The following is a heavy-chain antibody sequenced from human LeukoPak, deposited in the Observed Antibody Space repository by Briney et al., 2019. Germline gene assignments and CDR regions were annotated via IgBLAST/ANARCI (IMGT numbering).Heavy chain of an antibody. CDR3: AKEASMIVVVISYYYFDY. CDR2: IRYDGSNK. D-gene: IGHD3-22*01. Sequence: PGGSLRLSCAASGFTFSSYGMHWVRQAPGKGLEWVAFIRYDGSNKYYADSVKGRFTISRDNSKNTLYLQMNTLRAEDTAVYYCAKEASMIVVVISYYYFDYWGQGTLVTVSS. J-gene: IGHJ4*02. V-gene: IGHV3-30*02. CDR1: GFTFSSYG.